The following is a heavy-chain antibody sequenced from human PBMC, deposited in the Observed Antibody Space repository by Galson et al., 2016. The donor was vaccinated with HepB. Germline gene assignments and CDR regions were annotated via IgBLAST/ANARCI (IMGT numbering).Heavy chain of an antibody. CDR3: AKPVAGTGGGRGWFFDL. CDR2: ISFDGSIK. CDR1: GFTFSSHA. Sequence: SLRLSCAGSGFTFSSHALHWVRQAPGKGLEWVAVISFDGSIKFYGDSVEGRFTVSRDNSKNIVLLQMNSLTTEDTAVYYCAKPVAGTGGGRGWFFDLWGRGALVTVSS. D-gene: IGHD6-19*01. J-gene: IGHJ2*01. V-gene: IGHV3-30*18.